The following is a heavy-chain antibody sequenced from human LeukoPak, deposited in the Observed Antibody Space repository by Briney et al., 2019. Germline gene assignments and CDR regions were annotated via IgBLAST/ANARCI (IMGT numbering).Heavy chain of an antibody. V-gene: IGHV4-59*01. D-gene: IGHD2-2*01. CDR3: ARGSSGLVVPAANVYYYGMDV. CDR1: GGSISSYY. Sequence: SETLSLTCTVSGGSISSYYWSWIRQPPGKGLEWIGYIYYSGSTNYNPSPKSRVTISVDTSKNQFSLKLSSVTAADTAVYYCARGSSGLVVPAANVYYYGMDVWGQGTTVTVSS. J-gene: IGHJ6*02. CDR2: IYYSGST.